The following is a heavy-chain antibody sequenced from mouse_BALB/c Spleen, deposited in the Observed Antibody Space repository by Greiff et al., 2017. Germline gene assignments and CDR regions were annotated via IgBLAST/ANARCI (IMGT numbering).Heavy chain of an antibody. J-gene: IGHJ4*01. CDR2: ISSGSSTI. V-gene: IGHV5-17*02. CDR1: GFTFSSFG. Sequence: EVKLVESGGGLVQPGGSRKLSCAASGFTFSSFGMHRVRQAPEKGLEWVAYISSGSSTIYYADTVKGRFTISRDNPKNTLFLQMTSLRSEDTAMYYCARGGYGNSLAMDYWGQGTSVTVS. CDR3: ARGGYGNSLAMDY. D-gene: IGHD2-1*01.